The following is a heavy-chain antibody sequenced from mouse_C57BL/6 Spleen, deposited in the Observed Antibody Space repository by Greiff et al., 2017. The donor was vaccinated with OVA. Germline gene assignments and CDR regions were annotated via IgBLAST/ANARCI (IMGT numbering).Heavy chain of an antibody. CDR3: GRGVAYYFDD. Sequence: VQLQQSGAELVRPGASVKLSCKASGYTFTDYYINWVKQRPGQGLEWIARIYPGSGNTYYTEKFKGKATLTAEKSSSTAYMQRSSLTSEDAAVDFCGRGVAYYFDDWGQGTTLTVAS. D-gene: IGHD1-1*02. CDR1: GYTFTDYY. CDR2: IYPGSGNT. V-gene: IGHV1-76*01. J-gene: IGHJ2*01.